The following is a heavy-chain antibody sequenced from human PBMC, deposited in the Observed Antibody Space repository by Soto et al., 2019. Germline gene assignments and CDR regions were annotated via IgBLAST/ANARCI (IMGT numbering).Heavy chain of an antibody. CDR3: ARVPDY. CDR1: GGSISSGGYS. CDR2: IYHSGST. V-gene: IGHV4-30-2*01. J-gene: IGHJ4*02. Sequence: QLQLQESGSGLVKPSQTLSLTCAVSGGSISSGGYSWSWIRQPPGKGLEWTGYIYHSGSTYYNPAPXSXXTISVDRSKNQFSLKLSSVTAADTAVYSCARVPDYWGQGTLVTGSS.